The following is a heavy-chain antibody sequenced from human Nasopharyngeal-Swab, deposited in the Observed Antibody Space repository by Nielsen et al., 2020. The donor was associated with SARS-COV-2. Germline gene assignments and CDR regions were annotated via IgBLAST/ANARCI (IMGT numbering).Heavy chain of an antibody. CDR3: ARLHTTRRWFDP. J-gene: IGHJ5*02. CDR2: IYPGDSDT. V-gene: IGHV5-51*01. D-gene: IGHD1-26*01. Sequence: GGSLRLSCKGSGYSFTSYWIGWVRQMPGKGLEWMGIIYPGDSDTRYSPSFQGQVTISADKSISTAYLQWSSLKASDTAMYYCARLHTTRRWFDPWGQGTLVTVSS. CDR1: GYSFTSYW.